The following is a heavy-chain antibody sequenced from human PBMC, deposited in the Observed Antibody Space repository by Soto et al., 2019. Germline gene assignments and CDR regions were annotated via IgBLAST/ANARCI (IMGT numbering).Heavy chain of an antibody. CDR2: IYYSGST. CDR1: GGSISSYY. Sequence: ETLSLTCTVSGGSISSYYWSWIRQPPGKGLEWIGYIYYSGSTNYNPSLKSRVTISVDTSKNQFSLKLSSVTAADTAVYYCARGGIQLWPRPAFDIWGQGTMVTVSS. V-gene: IGHV4-59*01. CDR3: ARGGIQLWPRPAFDI. J-gene: IGHJ3*02. D-gene: IGHD5-18*01.